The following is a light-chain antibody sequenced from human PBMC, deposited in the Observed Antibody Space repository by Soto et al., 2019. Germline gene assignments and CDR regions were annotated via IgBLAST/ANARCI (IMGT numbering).Light chain of an antibody. V-gene: IGKV3-11*01. CDR1: QSVSSS. CDR2: DAS. Sequence: EIVLTQSPATLSLSPGERATLSCRASQSVSSSLAWYQQKRGQAPRLLIYDASNRATGIPARFSGSGSGTDFTLTISSLEPEDFAVYYCQQRSNWPLITFGGGTRLEIK. CDR3: QQRSNWPLIT. J-gene: IGKJ5*01.